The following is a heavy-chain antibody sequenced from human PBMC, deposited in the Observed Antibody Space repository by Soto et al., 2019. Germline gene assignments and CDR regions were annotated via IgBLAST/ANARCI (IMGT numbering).Heavy chain of an antibody. CDR2: IIPIFGTA. V-gene: IGHV1-69*06. D-gene: IGHD3-22*01. Sequence: QVQLVQSGAEVKKPGSSVKVSCKASGGTFSSYAISWVRQAPGQGLEWMGGIIPIFGTANSAQKFQGRVTITADKSTSTAYMELSSLRSEDTAVYYCARSTMIVRKYDNWFDPWGQGTLVTVSS. CDR1: GGTFSSYA. CDR3: ARSTMIVRKYDNWFDP. J-gene: IGHJ5*02.